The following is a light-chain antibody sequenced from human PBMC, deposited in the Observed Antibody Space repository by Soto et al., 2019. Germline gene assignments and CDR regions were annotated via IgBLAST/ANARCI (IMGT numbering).Light chain of an antibody. V-gene: IGKV2-28*01. J-gene: IGKJ1*01. Sequence: LTVSALTLRVTXGEKKTNSCRSSQSLLHSNGYSYLDWYLQKTGQYPPILIYLGSNRASGVPDRFSGSGSGTDFTLKISRVEAEDVGVCYCVQALHSPPWPFGQGTKVDIK. CDR2: LGS. CDR3: VQALHSPPWP. CDR1: QSLLHSNGYSY.